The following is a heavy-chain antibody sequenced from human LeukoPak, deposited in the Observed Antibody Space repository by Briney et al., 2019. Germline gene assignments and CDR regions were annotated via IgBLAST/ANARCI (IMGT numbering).Heavy chain of an antibody. CDR3: AKARGIAVDMEFDY. V-gene: IGHV3-23*01. J-gene: IGHJ4*02. CDR2: ISGSGGST. Sequence: QPGETLRLSCAASGFTFSSYAMSWVRQPPGKGLEWVAAISGSGGSTYYEDSVKGRLNISRDNSKNQLYLQMTSLRAEDTAVYYCAKARGIAVDMEFDYWGQGALVTVSS. D-gene: IGHD6-19*01. CDR1: GFTFSSYA.